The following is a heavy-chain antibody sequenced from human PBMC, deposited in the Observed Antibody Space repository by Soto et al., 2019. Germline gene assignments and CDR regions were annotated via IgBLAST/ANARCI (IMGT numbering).Heavy chain of an antibody. V-gene: IGHV3-48*03. CDR2: ISSSGSIR. D-gene: IGHD3-22*01. CDR1: GFTYGAYE. Sequence: EVQLVESGGGLVQPGGSLRLSCAVSGFTYGAYEMDWVRQAPGKGLEWVAYISSSGSIRFYADSVQGRFTISRDNSKNSLYLQMNSLRAEDTAVYYCARGLRNYYDRSGLHYWGQGTLVTVSS. CDR3: ARGLRNYYDRSGLHY. J-gene: IGHJ4*02.